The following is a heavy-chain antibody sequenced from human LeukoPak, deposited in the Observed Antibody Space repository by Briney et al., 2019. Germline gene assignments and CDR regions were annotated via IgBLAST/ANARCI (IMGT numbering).Heavy chain of an antibody. Sequence: QPGGSLRLSCAASGFTVSSYYMNWVRQAPGKELEWVSVIYTGGGRYYADSVRGRFTISRDNSENTVFLQMNSLRPDDTAVYYCARDAAMTYRGYFDLWGRGTLVTVSS. D-gene: IGHD6-25*01. J-gene: IGHJ2*01. CDR2: IYTGGGR. V-gene: IGHV3-53*05. CDR1: GFTVSSYY. CDR3: ARDAAMTYRGYFDL.